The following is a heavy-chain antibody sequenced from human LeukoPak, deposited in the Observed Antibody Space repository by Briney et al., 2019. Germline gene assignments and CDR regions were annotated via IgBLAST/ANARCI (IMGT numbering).Heavy chain of an antibody. D-gene: IGHD3-22*01. CDR2: ISSSGSTI. CDR1: GFTFSSYE. J-gene: IGHJ4*02. Sequence: GGSLRLSCAASGFTFSSYEMNWVRQAPGTGLEWVSYISSSGSTIYYADSVKGRFTISRDNAKNSLYLQMNSLRAEDTAVYYCARVQVYDSSGYYYRYFAYWGQGTLVTVSS. V-gene: IGHV3-48*03. CDR3: ARVQVYDSSGYYYRYFAY.